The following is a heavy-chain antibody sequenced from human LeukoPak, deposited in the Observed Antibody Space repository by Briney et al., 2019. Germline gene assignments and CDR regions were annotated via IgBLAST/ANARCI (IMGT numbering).Heavy chain of an antibody. Sequence: SETLSLTCTVSLDSTTSNFWSWVRQPPGKGLEWIGEIHRSGSPNYNPSLQSRVTISIDRSRNQIAPELSSVTAADTAVYYCAREILGGFNPGAYWGQGTLVTVSS. CDR3: AREILGGFNPGAY. CDR1: LDSTTSNF. V-gene: IGHV4-4*02. D-gene: IGHD1-14*01. J-gene: IGHJ4*02. CDR2: IHRSGSP.